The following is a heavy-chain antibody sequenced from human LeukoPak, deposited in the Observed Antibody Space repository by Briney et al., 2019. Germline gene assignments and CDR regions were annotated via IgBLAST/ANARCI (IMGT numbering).Heavy chain of an antibody. CDR1: GGSSSSYY. V-gene: IGHV4-59*01. D-gene: IGHD2-2*01. CDR3: ASLKYPRGWFDP. J-gene: IGHJ5*02. Sequence: PSETLSLXCTVSGGSSSSYYWSWIRQPPGKGLESIRYIYYSGSTNYNPSLKSRVTISVDTSKNQFSLKLSSVTAADTAVYYCASLKYPRGWFDPWGQGTLVTVSS. CDR2: IYYSGST.